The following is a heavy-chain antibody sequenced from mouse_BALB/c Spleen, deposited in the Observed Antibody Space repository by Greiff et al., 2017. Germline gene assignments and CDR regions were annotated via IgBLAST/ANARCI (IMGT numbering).Heavy chain of an antibody. CDR2: IYPSDSYT. V-gene: IGHV1-69*02. J-gene: IGHJ2*01. CDR1: GYTFTSYW. D-gene: IGHD1-1*01. Sequence: QVQLQQPGAELVRPGASVKLSCKASGYTFTSYWINWVKQRPGQGLEWIGNIYPSDSYTNYNQKFKDKATLTVDKSSSTAYMQLSSPTSEDSAVYYCTRGGPYYGSSYYFDYWGQGTTLTVSS. CDR3: TRGGPYYGSSYYFDY.